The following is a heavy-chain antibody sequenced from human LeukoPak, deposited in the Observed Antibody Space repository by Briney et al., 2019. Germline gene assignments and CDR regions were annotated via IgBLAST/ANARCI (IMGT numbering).Heavy chain of an antibody. CDR3: ARRYCSSTSCYVNDY. V-gene: IGHV3-21*01. J-gene: IGHJ4*02. CDR1: GFTFSSYS. D-gene: IGHD2-2*01. Sequence: KSGGSLRLSCAASGFTFSSYSMNWVRQAPGKGLEWVSSISSSSSYIYYADSVKGRFTISRDNAKNSLYLQMNSLRAEDTAVYHCARRYCSSTSCYVNDYWGQGTLVTVSS. CDR2: ISSSSSYI.